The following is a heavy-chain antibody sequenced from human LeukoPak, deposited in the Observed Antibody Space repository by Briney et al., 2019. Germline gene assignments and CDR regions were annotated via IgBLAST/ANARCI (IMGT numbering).Heavy chain of an antibody. CDR3: AKRYSDGGFDP. D-gene: IGHD3-10*01. Sequence: GGSLRLSCVASGLTFSNSAMTWVRQGPGKGLEWASSISGETNNTYYSDSVKGRFTVSRDNSKNTVFLQMNDLTIEDTAIYYCAKRYSDGGFDPWGQGTLVTVSS. J-gene: IGHJ5*02. CDR2: ISGETNNT. V-gene: IGHV3-23*01. CDR1: GLTFSNSA.